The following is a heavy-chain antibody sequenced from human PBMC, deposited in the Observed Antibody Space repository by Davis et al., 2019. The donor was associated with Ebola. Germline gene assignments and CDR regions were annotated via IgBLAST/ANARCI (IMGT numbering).Heavy chain of an antibody. CDR3: ARAGPSAYCDGDCHSPFDY. V-gene: IGHV4-38-2*02. J-gene: IGHJ4*02. CDR2: IYHSGST. CDR1: GYSISSGYY. D-gene: IGHD2-21*02. Sequence: SETLSLTCTVSGYSISSGYYWGWIRQPPGKGLEWIGSIYHSGSTYYNPSLKSRVTISVDTSKNQFSLKLSSVTAADTAVYYCARAGPSAYCDGDCHSPFDYWGQGTLVTVSS.